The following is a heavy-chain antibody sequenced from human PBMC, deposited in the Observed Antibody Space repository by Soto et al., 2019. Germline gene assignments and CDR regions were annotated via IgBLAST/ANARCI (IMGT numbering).Heavy chain of an antibody. V-gene: IGHV3-23*01. CDR1: GFTFSSYA. J-gene: IGHJ2*01. D-gene: IGHD4-17*01. CDR3: AKRTVGWYFDL. Sequence: EVQLLESGGGLVQPEGSLRLSCAASGFTFSSYAMSWVRQAPGKGLEWVSAISGSGDSTYYADSVKGRFTISRDNSKNTQYLQMNSLRAEDTAVYYCAKRTVGWYFDLWGRGTLFTVSS. CDR2: ISGSGDST.